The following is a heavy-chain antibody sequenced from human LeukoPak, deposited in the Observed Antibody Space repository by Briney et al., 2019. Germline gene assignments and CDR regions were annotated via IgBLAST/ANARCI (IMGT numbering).Heavy chain of an antibody. Sequence: PSETLSLTCTVSGGSISSYYWSRIRQPPGKGLEWVGYIYHGGSAKYNPSLKSRVTMSVDTSKNQFSLKLRSVIAADTAVYYCARYGGYSVDLWGQGTLVIVSS. CDR1: GGSISSYY. CDR3: ARYGGYSVDL. CDR2: IYHGGSA. V-gene: IGHV4-59*01. D-gene: IGHD3-22*01. J-gene: IGHJ4*02.